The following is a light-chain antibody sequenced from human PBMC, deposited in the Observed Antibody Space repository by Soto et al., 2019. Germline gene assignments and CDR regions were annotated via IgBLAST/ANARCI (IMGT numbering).Light chain of an antibody. CDR3: SSYTSSSTLLYV. J-gene: IGLJ1*01. V-gene: IGLV2-14*01. CDR1: SSDVGGYNY. Sequence: QSALTQPASVSGSPGQSITISCTGNSSDVGGYNYVSWYQQHPGKAPKLMIYDVSNRPSGVSNRLSGSKSGNTASLTISGLQAEDEADYYCSSYTSSSTLLYVFGTGTKVTVL. CDR2: DVS.